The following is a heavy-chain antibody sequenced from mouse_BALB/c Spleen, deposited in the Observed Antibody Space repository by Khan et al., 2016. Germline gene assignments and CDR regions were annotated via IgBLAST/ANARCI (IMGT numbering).Heavy chain of an antibody. D-gene: IGHD1-2*01. CDR3: ERLHYYGYMNY. V-gene: IGHV4-1*02. CDR2: INPDSSTI. J-gene: IGHJ2*01. CDR1: GFDFSRYW. Sequence: EVKLLESGGGLVQPGGSLKLSCAASGFDFSRYWMSWVRQAPGNGLEWIGEINPDSSTINYTPSLKDKFIISRDNAKNTLYLQMSKVRSEDTALYYCERLHYYGYMNYWGQGTTLTVSS.